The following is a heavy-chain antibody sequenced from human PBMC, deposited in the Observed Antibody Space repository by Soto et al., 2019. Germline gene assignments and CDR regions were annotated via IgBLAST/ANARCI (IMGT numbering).Heavy chain of an antibody. V-gene: IGHV3-23*01. D-gene: IGHD3-16*02. CDR3: ARRTSFLGAFDY. Sequence: VGSLRLSCAASGFTFDKYAMAWVRQAPGKGLEWVSHVAAGGGHTYYAESVKGRFTISRDNSKNTLFLQINTLRADDTAIYFCARRTSFLGAFDYWGQGVLVTVSS. CDR1: GFTFDKYA. CDR2: VAAGGGHT. J-gene: IGHJ4*02.